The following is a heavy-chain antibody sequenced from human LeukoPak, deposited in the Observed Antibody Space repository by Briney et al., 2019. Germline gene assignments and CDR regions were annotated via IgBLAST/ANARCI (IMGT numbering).Heavy chain of an antibody. D-gene: IGHD6-13*01. J-gene: IGHJ4*02. Sequence: GGSLRLSCAASGVTFSSYAMHWVRQAAGKWLDWVSVISYDGSNKYYAASVTGGFTISSDNSMKTLYLQMNSLSAEDTAVYYCASPGEYSSSWFLLDYWGQGPLVPVSS. V-gene: IGHV3-30*04. CDR3: ASPGEYSSSWFLLDY. CDR1: GVTFSSYA. CDR2: ISYDGSNK.